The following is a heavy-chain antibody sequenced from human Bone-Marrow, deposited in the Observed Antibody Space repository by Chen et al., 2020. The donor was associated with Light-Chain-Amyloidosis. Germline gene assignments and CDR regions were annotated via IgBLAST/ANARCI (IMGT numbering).Heavy chain of an antibody. V-gene: IGHV7-4-1*02. D-gene: IGHD3-3*01. J-gene: IGHJ4*02. CDR3: ARVDFWTGYYSTFDY. Sequence: QVQLVQSGSELKKPGASVKISCKASGFNFTTYAMTWVRQAPGQGLEWMGWINTQTGHPTYAQGFTGRFVFSLDTSVSTASLHISSLKAEDTAVYYCARVDFWTGYYSTFDYWGQGTLVTVSS. CDR2: INTQTGHP. CDR1: GFNFTTYA.